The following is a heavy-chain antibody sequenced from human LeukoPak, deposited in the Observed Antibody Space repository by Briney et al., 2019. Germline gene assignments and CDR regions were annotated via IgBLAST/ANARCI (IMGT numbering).Heavy chain of an antibody. V-gene: IGHV4-38-2*02. D-gene: IGHD5-12*01. CDR2: IYHSGST. J-gene: IGHJ4*02. Sequence: SETLSLTCNVSGYSISGGYYWGWIRQPPGKGLEWIGSIYHSGSTYYNPSLQSRVTISLDTSKNQFSLKLNSVTAADTAVYYCARDESGYNYFDYWGQGALVIVSS. CDR3: ARDESGYNYFDY. CDR1: GYSISGGYY.